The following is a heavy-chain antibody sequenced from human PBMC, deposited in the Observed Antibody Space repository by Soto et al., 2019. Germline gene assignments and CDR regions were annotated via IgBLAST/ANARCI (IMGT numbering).Heavy chain of an antibody. CDR2: INVVSGNT. Sequence: GASVKVSCKAAGYTFSAYTMNWVRQAPGQSLEWMGWINVVSGNTRYSQNFQGRVSITRDTSASTVYMELTGLKSEDTAMYYCARDTETLGPRANDALGIWGQGTMVTRLL. V-gene: IGHV1-3*01. CDR3: ARDTETLGPRANDALGI. J-gene: IGHJ3*02. D-gene: IGHD3-3*02. CDR1: GYTFSAYT.